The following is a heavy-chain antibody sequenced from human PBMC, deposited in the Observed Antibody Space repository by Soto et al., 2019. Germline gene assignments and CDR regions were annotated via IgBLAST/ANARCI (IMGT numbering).Heavy chain of an antibody. CDR2: IRAYNGNT. J-gene: IGHJ4*02. CDR3: ASVQSGYDFAY. CDR1: GYTFTSYG. D-gene: IGHD5-12*01. V-gene: IGHV1-18*01. Sequence: QVQLVQSGAEVKKPGASVKVSCKASGYTFTSYGINWVRQAPGQGLEWMGWIRAYNGNTHYAQKLQGRDTMTTDTSTSTAYMELRSLRSDDTAVYYCASVQSGYDFAYWGQGTLVTVSS.